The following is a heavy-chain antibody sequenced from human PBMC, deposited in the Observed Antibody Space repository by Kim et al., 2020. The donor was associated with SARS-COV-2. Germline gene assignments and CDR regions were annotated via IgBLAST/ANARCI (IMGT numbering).Heavy chain of an antibody. D-gene: IGHD3-16*01. CDR2: ISDSGSRT. V-gene: IGHV3-23*01. CDR1: GLSFSKNA. Sequence: GGSLRLSCAASGLSFSKNAMSWVRQAPGKGLEWVSGISDSGSRTYHADSVKGRFTISRDNSKNTLYLQMNSLRVGDTAVYYCAQVEAVTSLWNFMAVWGEGTTVTVSS. CDR3: AQVEAVTSLWNFMAV. J-gene: IGHJ6*03.